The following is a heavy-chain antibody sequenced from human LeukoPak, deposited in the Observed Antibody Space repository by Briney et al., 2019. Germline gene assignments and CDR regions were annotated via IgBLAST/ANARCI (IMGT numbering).Heavy chain of an antibody. V-gene: IGHV1-2*02. J-gene: IGHJ6*03. CDR3: ARDLFEGIAAAGSDGYYYMDV. D-gene: IGHD6-13*01. Sequence: ASVKVSCKASGYTFTGYYMHWVRQAPGQGLEWMGWINPNSGGTNYAQKFQGRVTMTRDTSISTAYMELSRLRSDDTAVYYCARDLFEGIAAAGSDGYYYMDVWGKGTTVTISS. CDR2: INPNSGGT. CDR1: GYTFTGYY.